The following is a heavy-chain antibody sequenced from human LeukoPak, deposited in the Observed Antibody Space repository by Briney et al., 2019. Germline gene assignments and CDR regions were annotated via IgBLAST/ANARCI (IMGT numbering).Heavy chain of an antibody. CDR3: AREWRGAFFDY. J-gene: IGHJ4*02. CDR2: IYHSGST. V-gene: IGHV4-4*02. D-gene: IGHD1-26*01. CDR1: GGSISSYY. Sequence: KSSETLSLTCTVSGGSISSYYWSWVRQSPGKGLEWIGEIYHSGSTNYNPSLKSRVTISLGKSKNHFSLSLTSVTAADTAVYYCAREWRGAFFDYWGQGTPVTVSS.